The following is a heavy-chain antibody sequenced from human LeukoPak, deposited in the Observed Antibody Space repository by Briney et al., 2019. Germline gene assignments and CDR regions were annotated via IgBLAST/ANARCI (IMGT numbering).Heavy chain of an antibody. D-gene: IGHD6-13*01. CDR3: ARGRVGHSSSWYRGYDY. CDR2: INHSGST. CDR1: GGSFSGYY. Sequence: PSETLSLTCAVYGGSFSGYYWSWIRQPPGKGLEWIGEINHSGSTNYNPSLKSRVTISVDTSKNQFSLKLSSVTAADTAVYYCARGRVGHSSSWYRGYDYWGQGTLVTVSS. J-gene: IGHJ4*02. V-gene: IGHV4-34*01.